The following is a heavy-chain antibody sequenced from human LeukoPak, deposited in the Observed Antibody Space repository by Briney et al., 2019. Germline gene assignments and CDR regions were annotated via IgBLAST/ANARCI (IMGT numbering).Heavy chain of an antibody. J-gene: IGHJ4*02. Sequence: PSETLSLTCTVSGGSISSSSHYWGWIRQPPGKGLEWIGSIYYSGSTYYNPSLKSRVTISVDTSKNQFSLKLSSVTAADTAVYYCATTGVVFATDYWGQGTLVTVSS. CDR1: GGSISSSSHY. D-gene: IGHD3-10*02. V-gene: IGHV4-39*07. CDR3: ATTGVVFATDY. CDR2: IYYSGST.